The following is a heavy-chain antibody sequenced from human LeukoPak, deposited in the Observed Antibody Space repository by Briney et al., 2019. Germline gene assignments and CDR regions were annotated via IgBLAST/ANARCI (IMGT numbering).Heavy chain of an antibody. D-gene: IGHD3-22*01. Sequence: GASVKVSCKASGYTFTSYDINWVRQATGQGLEWMGWMNPNSGNTGYAQKFQGRVTMTRNTSISTAYMELSSLRSDDTAVYYCAREPMIGLDDAFDIWGQGTMVTVSS. V-gene: IGHV1-8*01. J-gene: IGHJ3*02. CDR3: AREPMIGLDDAFDI. CDR2: MNPNSGNT. CDR1: GYTFTSYD.